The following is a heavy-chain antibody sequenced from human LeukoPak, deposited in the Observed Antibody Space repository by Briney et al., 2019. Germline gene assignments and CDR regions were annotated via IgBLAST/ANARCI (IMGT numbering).Heavy chain of an antibody. V-gene: IGHV3-30*02. D-gene: IGHD1-1*01. Sequence: GGSLRLSCAASGFTFSDYYMSWIRQAPGKGLEWVAFIWYDGSNKYYADSVKGRFTISRDNSKNTLYLQMNSLRAEDTAVYYCAKDARSRLDYWGQGTLVTVSS. J-gene: IGHJ4*02. CDR2: IWYDGSNK. CDR3: AKDARSRLDY. CDR1: GFTFSDYY.